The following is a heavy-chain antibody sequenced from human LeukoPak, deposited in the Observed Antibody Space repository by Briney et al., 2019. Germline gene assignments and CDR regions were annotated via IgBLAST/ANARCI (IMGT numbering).Heavy chain of an antibody. V-gene: IGHV3-66*01. Sequence: GGSLRLSCAASGFTFSSYEMNWVRQAPGKGLEWVSVIYSGGSTYYADSVKGRFTISRDNSKNTLYLQMNSLRAEDTAVYYCATNTDYYDSSGYFGYWGQGTLVTVSS. CDR3: ATNTDYYDSSGYFGY. J-gene: IGHJ4*02. CDR1: GFTFSSYE. D-gene: IGHD3-22*01. CDR2: IYSGGST.